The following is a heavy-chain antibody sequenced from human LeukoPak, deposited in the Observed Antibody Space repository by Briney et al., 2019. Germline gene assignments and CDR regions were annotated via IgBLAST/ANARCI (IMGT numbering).Heavy chain of an antibody. J-gene: IGHJ6*02. CDR2: ISPYNANT. CDR1: GYTFTTYG. V-gene: IGHV1-18*01. Sequence: ASVKVSCKTSGYTFTTYGISWVRQAPGQGLEWMGWISPYNANTNYAQKLRGRVTMTTDTSTSTAYMELRSLRSDDTAVYYCARDLGYHLLTNYYYYGMDVWGQGTTVTVSS. D-gene: IGHD2-2*01. CDR3: ARDLGYHLLTNYYYYGMDV.